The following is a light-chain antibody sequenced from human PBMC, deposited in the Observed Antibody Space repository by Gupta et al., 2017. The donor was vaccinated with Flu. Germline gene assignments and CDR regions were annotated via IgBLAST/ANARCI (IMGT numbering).Light chain of an antibody. CDR3: STWDDSIDGVV. CDR1: SSNIGSNT. Sequence: QSVLTQPPSASGTPGQRVTISCSGSSSNIGSNTVNWYQQLPGTAPILLIYSNNQRPSGVPDRFSGSKSGTSASLAIGGLQSEDDADYYCSTWDDSIDGVVFGGGTKLTVL. V-gene: IGLV1-44*01. CDR2: SNN. J-gene: IGLJ2*01.